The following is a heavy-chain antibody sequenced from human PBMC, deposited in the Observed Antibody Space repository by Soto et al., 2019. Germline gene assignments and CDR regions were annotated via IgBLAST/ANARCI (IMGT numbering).Heavy chain of an antibody. CDR1: GGSISPYY. D-gene: IGHD3-22*01. CDR2: IYYTGTT. V-gene: IGHV4-59*08. CDR3: ARLGGYYQVLDT. Sequence: PSETLSLTCTVSGGSISPYYWSWIRQPPGKGLEWIGYIYYTGTTRYNPSLKSRVTTSVDTSKNQFSLKLSSVTAADTAVYYCARLGGYYQVLDTWDQGTLVTVSS. J-gene: IGHJ5*02.